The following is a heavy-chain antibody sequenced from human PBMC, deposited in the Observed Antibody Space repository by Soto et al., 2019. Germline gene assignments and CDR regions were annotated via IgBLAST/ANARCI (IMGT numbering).Heavy chain of an antibody. J-gene: IGHJ4*02. CDR2: ITASGYSA. D-gene: IGHD3-16*01. CDR1: GLAFSNYA. Sequence: EAQLLESGGGLVQPGDSLRLSCAASGLAFSNYAMTWVRQAPGKGLEWVSIITASGYSAYYGGAVKGRFTTSRDNSRSTLYLQMNGLRADDTAVYYCAKGDLLWDPFDFWGQGTLVTVYS. V-gene: IGHV3-23*01. CDR3: AKGDLLWDPFDF.